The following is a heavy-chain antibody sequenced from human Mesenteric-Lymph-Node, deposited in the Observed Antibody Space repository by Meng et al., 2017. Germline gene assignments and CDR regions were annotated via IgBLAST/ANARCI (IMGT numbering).Heavy chain of an antibody. CDR1: GGTFSSYT. CDR2: IIPILGIA. Sequence: SVKVSCKASGGTFSSYTISWVRQAPGQGLEWMGRIIPILGIANYAQKFQGRVTITADKSTSTAYMELSSLRSEDTAVYYCASRTDVIVVVPAANQYGMDVWGQGTTVTVSS. D-gene: IGHD2-2*01. J-gene: IGHJ6*02. V-gene: IGHV1-69*02. CDR3: ASRTDVIVVVPAANQYGMDV.